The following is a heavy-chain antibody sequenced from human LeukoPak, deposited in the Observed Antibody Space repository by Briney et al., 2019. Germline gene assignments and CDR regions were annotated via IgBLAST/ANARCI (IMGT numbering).Heavy chain of an antibody. Sequence: PGGSLRLSCAASGFTFSSYSMNWVRQAPGKGLEWVSSISSSSSYIYYADSVKGRFTISRDNAKNSLYLQMNSLRAEDTAVYYCARGPSGAGQEYYFDYWGQGTLVTVSS. CDR2: ISSSSSYI. D-gene: IGHD7-27*01. CDR3: ARGPSGAGQEYYFDY. V-gene: IGHV3-21*01. J-gene: IGHJ4*02. CDR1: GFTFSSYS.